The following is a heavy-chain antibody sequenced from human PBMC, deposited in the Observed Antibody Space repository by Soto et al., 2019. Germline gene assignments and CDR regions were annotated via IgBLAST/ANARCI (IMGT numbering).Heavy chain of an antibody. CDR1: GFTFSSYG. D-gene: IGHD4-17*01. J-gene: IGHJ4*02. CDR2: ISYDGSNK. Sequence: PGGSRRLSCATYGFTFSSYGMHWVRQAPGKGLPWVAVISYDGSNKYYSDSVKGRFTISRDNSKNTLYLQMNSARAEDTAVYYCAKDRGDYVCFEYWGQGTLVNVSS. V-gene: IGHV3-30*18. CDR3: AKDRGDYVCFEY.